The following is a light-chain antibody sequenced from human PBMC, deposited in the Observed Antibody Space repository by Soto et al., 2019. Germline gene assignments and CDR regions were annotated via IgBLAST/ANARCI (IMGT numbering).Light chain of an antibody. CDR1: SSDVGGYQY. J-gene: IGLJ2*01. Sequence: SALTQPRSVSGSPGQSVTISCTGTSSDVGGYQYVSWYQQHPGKAHKLMNYDVSKRPSGVPDSFSGAKSGNTASLTISGLQAEDEADYYCCSYAGSYTVVLGGGTKLTVL. V-gene: IGLV2-11*01. CDR3: CSYAGSYTVV. CDR2: DVS.